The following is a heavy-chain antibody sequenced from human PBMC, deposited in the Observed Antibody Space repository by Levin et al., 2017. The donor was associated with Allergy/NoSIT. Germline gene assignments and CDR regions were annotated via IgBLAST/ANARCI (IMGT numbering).Heavy chain of an antibody. CDR3: AKGGISTAGGIDS. Sequence: GGSLRLSCAASGFTFSTYAMTWVRQAPGKGLAWVSSIGTGGSTHYADSVKGRFTISRDNSKSTVYLQLNSVRAEDTAIYYCAKGGISTAGGIDSWGQGTLVTVSS. V-gene: IGHV3-23*01. D-gene: IGHD2/OR15-2a*01. CDR1: GFTFSTYA. CDR2: IGTGGST. J-gene: IGHJ4*02.